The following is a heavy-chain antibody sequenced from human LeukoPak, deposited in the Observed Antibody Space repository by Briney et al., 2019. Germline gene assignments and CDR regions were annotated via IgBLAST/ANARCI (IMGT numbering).Heavy chain of an antibody. CDR1: GGSISSYY. CDR2: IYTSGST. J-gene: IGHJ6*01. V-gene: IGHV4-4*07. D-gene: IGHD3-22*01. CDR3: ASSYGSSGYYYYYGMDV. Sequence: SETLSLTCTVSGGSISSYYWSWIRQPAGKGLEWIGRIYTSGSTNYNPSLKSRVTMSVDTSKNQFSLKLSSVTAADTDVYYCASSYGSSGYYYYYGMDVWGQGTTVTVS.